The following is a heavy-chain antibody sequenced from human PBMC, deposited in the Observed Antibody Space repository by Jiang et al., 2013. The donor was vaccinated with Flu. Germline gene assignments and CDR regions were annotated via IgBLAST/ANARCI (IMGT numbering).Heavy chain of an antibody. Sequence: QLLESGGDLVQPGGSLRLSCAAPGFTFSNYWMSWVRQAPGKGLEWVSNIKQDGSEKSYVDSVKGRFTISRDNAQNSLYLQMNSLRAEDTAIYYCASGRNSDTSAYRSLDYWGQGTLVTVSS. CDR3: ASGRNSDTSAYRSLDY. V-gene: IGHV3-7*03. D-gene: IGHD3-22*01. CDR1: GFTFSNYW. J-gene: IGHJ4*02. CDR2: IKQDGSEK.